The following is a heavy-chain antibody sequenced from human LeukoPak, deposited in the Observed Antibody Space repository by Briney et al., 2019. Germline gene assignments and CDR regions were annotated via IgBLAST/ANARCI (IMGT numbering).Heavy chain of an antibody. D-gene: IGHD3-3*01. CDR1: GGSFSGYY. Sequence: SETLSLTCAVYGGSFSGYYWSWIRQLPGKGLEWIGEINHSGSTNYNPSLKSRVTISVDTSKNQFSLKLSSVTAADTAVYYCARAHVLRFFRPYGYYYMDVWGKGTTVTVSS. J-gene: IGHJ6*03. CDR2: INHSGST. V-gene: IGHV4-34*01. CDR3: ARAHVLRFFRPYGYYYMDV.